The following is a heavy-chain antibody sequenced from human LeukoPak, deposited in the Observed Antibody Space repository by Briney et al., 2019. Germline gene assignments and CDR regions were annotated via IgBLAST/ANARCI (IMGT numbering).Heavy chain of an antibody. V-gene: IGHV1-69*05. Sequence: GSSVKVSCKASGGSFSSYAFSWVRQAPAPGLEWMGGIIPIFGTANYAQKFQGRVTITTDESTGPAYMELSRLRSEDTAVYYCARSSFYGDYAPWYYFDYWGQGTLVTVSS. CDR2: IIPIFGTA. J-gene: IGHJ4*02. CDR3: ARSSFYGDYAPWYYFDY. D-gene: IGHD4-17*01. CDR1: GGSFSSYA.